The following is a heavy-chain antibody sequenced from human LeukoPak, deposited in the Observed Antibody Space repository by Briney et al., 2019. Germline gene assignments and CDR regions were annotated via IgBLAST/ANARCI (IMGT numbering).Heavy chain of an antibody. CDR1: GGSISSGGYY. CDR3: ARVSIARYYYGTDV. Sequence: SETLSLTCTVSGGSISSGGYYWSWIRQHPGKGLEWIGYIYYSGSTYYNPSLKSRVTISVDTSKNQFSLKLSSVTAADTAVYYCARVSIARYYYGTDVWGQGTTVTVSS. CDR2: IYYSGST. J-gene: IGHJ6*02. D-gene: IGHD6-6*01. V-gene: IGHV4-30-4*08.